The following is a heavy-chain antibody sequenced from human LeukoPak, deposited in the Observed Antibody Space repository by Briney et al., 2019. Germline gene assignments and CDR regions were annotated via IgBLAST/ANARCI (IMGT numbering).Heavy chain of an antibody. J-gene: IGHJ6*03. V-gene: IGHV3-15*01. CDR3: TTDPRRDYYYYYYMDV. CDR1: GFTFGNAW. CDR2: IKSKTDGGTT. Sequence: GGSLRLSCAASGFTFGNAWMSWVRQAPGKGLEWVGRIKSKTDGGTTDYAAPVKGRFTISRDDSKNTLYLQMNSLKAEDTAVYYCTTDPRRDYYYYYYMDVWGKGTTVTVSS.